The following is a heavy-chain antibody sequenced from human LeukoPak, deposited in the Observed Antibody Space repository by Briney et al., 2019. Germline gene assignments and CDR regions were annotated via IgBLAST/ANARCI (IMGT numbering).Heavy chain of an antibody. Sequence: ASVKVSCKASGGTSSSYAISWVRQAPGQGLEWMGGIIPIFGTANYAQKFQGRVTITADESTSTAYMELSSLRSEDTAVYYCARDTPNYGGNGTPFSLLDYWGQGTLVTVSS. V-gene: IGHV1-69*13. CDR1: GGTSSSYA. CDR3: ARDTPNYGGNGTPFSLLDY. D-gene: IGHD4-23*01. J-gene: IGHJ4*02. CDR2: IIPIFGTA.